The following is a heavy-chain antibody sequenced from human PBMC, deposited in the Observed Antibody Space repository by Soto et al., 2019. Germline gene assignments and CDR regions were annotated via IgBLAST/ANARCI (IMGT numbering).Heavy chain of an antibody. CDR2: IYYSGET. J-gene: IGHJ6*02. CDR1: GDSISRYY. V-gene: IGHV4-59*01. CDR3: ARDQGGEFLKGSGMDV. D-gene: IGHD3-10*01. Sequence: QVQLQESGPGLVKPSETLSLTCTVSGDSISRYYWSWIRLSPGKGLEWIGYIYYSGETNYNPSVKSRVPISVDRTKNQFSLKLSLVTAADTAVYYCARDQGGEFLKGSGMDVWCQGTTVTVSS.